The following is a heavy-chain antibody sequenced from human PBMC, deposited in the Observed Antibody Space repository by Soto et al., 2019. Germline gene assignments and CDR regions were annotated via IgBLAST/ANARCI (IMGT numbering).Heavy chain of an antibody. Sequence: SETLSLTCTVSGGSISSSSYYWGWIRQPPGKGLEWIGSIYYSGSTYYNPSLKSRVTISVYTSKNQFSLKLSSVTAADTAVYYCARHDGYCSSTSCSNWFDPWGQGTLVTVSS. CDR2: IYYSGST. V-gene: IGHV4-39*01. J-gene: IGHJ5*02. CDR3: ARHDGYCSSTSCSNWFDP. CDR1: GGSISSSSYY. D-gene: IGHD2-2*01.